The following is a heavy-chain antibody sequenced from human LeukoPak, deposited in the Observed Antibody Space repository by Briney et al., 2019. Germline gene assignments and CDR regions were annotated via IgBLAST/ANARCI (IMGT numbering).Heavy chain of an antibody. CDR2: IYCSGSA. CDR1: GDSINSGSYY. D-gene: IGHD4-17*01. Sequence: SETLSLTCTVSGDSINSGSYYWSWIRQPAGKGLEWIGRIYCSGSANYNPSLKSRVTISVDTSKTQFSLRLSSVTAADTAFYDCARAIDYGDSYFDYWGQGTLVTVSS. J-gene: IGHJ4*02. V-gene: IGHV4-61*02. CDR3: ARAIDYGDSYFDY.